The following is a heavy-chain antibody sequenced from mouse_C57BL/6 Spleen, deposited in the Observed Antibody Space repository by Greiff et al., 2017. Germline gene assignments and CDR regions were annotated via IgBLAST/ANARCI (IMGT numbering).Heavy chain of an antibody. V-gene: IGHV1-69*01. CDR3: SRSGYYGSSYWYFDV. J-gene: IGHJ1*03. CDR2: IDPSDSYT. Sequence: QVQLKQPGAELVMPGASVKLSCKASGYTFTSYWMHWVKQRPGQGLEWIGEIDPSDSYTNYNQKFKGKSTLTVDKSSNTAYLQLSSLTSEDTAVYDGSRSGYYGSSYWYFDVWGTGTTVTVSS. CDR1: GYTFTSYW. D-gene: IGHD1-1*01.